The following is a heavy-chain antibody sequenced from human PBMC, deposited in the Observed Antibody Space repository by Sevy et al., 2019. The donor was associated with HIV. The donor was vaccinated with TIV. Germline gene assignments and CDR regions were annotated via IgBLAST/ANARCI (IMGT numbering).Heavy chain of an antibody. Sequence: SETLSLTCTVSGGSISSGGYYWSWIRQHPGKGLEWIGYIYYSGSTYYNPSLKSRVTISVDTSKNQFSLKLSSVTAADTAVYYCARDLTSYGSGSYGAFDIWGQGTMVTVSS. CDR3: ARDLTSYGSGSYGAFDI. D-gene: IGHD3-10*01. CDR2: IYYSGST. V-gene: IGHV4-31*03. J-gene: IGHJ3*02. CDR1: GGSISSGGYY.